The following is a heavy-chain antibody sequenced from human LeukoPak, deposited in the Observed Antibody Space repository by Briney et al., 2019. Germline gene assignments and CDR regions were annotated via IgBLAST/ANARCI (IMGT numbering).Heavy chain of an antibody. CDR2: IYYTGST. CDR1: GGSIRSYY. Sequence: PSETLSLTCTVSGGSIRSYYCGWIRQPPGKGLEWIWYIYYTGSTNYNPTLTSRVTISVDTSKTKFSLRLTSVTAAATAAYYCARVAGYSSFYYYYGMDVWGQGTTVTVSS. CDR3: ARVAGYSSFYYYYGMDV. V-gene: IGHV4-59*01. J-gene: IGHJ6*02. D-gene: IGHD6-13*01.